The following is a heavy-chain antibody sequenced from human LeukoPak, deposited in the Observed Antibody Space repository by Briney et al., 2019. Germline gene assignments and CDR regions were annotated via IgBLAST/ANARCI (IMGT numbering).Heavy chain of an antibody. Sequence: GGSLRLSCAASGFTFSSYSFNWVRQAPGKGLEWVSSISSSSTYIYYADSVKGRFTISRDNAKNSLYLQMNSLRAEDTAVYFCSGGEDIVATKYYFDCWGQGTLVTVSS. V-gene: IGHV3-21*01. CDR1: GFTFSSYS. D-gene: IGHD5-12*01. CDR3: SGGEDIVATKYYFDC. CDR2: ISSSSTYI. J-gene: IGHJ4*02.